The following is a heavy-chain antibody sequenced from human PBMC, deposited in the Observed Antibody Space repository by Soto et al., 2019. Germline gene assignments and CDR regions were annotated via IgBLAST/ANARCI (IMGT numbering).Heavy chain of an antibody. CDR1: GYTFTSYD. D-gene: IGHD3-22*01. Sequence: GPSVKVSCKASGYTFTSYDINWVRQATGQGLEWMGWMNPNSGNTGYAQKFQGRVTMTRNTSISTAYMELSSLRSEDTAVYYCARGGLYYYDSSGYYYEDYWGQGTLVTVSS. CDR2: MNPNSGNT. J-gene: IGHJ4*02. CDR3: ARGGLYYYDSSGYYYEDY. V-gene: IGHV1-8*01.